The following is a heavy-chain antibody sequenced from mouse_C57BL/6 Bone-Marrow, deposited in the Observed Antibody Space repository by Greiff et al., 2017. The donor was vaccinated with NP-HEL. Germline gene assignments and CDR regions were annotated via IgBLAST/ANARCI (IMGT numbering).Heavy chain of an antibody. CDR2: ISSGGSYT. Sequence: EVQLQESGGDLVKPGGSLKLSCAASGFTFSSYGMSWVRQTPDKRLEWVATISSGGSYTYYPDSVKGRFTISRDNAKNTLYLQMSSRKSEDTAMYYCASPYDYDVAWFAYWGQGTLVTVSA. CDR1: GFTFSSYG. V-gene: IGHV5-6*01. D-gene: IGHD2-4*01. CDR3: ASPYDYDVAWFAY. J-gene: IGHJ3*01.